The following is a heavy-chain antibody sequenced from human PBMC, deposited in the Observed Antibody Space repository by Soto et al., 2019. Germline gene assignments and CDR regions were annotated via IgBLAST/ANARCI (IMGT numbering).Heavy chain of an antibody. CDR2: IIAFYYIV. V-gene: IGHV1-69*12. Sequence: QVQLVQSGAVVKKPGSSVKVSCKASGGTFGIYAITWVRQAPGQGLEWMGGIIAFYYIVNYTQNLQGRVTITADESTTTAYLDLSSLRSDDTAVYYCARSLYSSSWYHSGNSYYYYGMDVWGQGTTVTVSS. J-gene: IGHJ6*02. D-gene: IGHD6-13*01. CDR3: ARSLYSSSWYHSGNSYYYYGMDV. CDR1: GGTFGIYA.